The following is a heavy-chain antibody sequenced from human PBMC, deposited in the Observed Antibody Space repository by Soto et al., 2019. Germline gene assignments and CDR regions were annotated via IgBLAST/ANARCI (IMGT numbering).Heavy chain of an antibody. Sequence: QVPLVQSGSEVKKPGASVKVSCKASGYTFTSYGISWVRQAPGQGLEWMGWISAYKGNTNYAQKLQGRVTMTTDTSTSTAYMELRSLRSDDTAVYYCARDDHLVPAAMFGYSGQGTLVTVSS. D-gene: IGHD2-2*01. CDR1: GYTFTSYG. CDR3: ARDDHLVPAAMFGY. V-gene: IGHV1-18*01. CDR2: ISAYKGNT. J-gene: IGHJ4*02.